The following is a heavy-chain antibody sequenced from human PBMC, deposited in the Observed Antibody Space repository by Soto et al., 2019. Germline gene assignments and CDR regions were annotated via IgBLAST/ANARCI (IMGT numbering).Heavy chain of an antibody. CDR3: ARVTSMVRGVIDNWFDP. Sequence: QVPLVQSGAEVKKPGSSVTVSCKASGGTFSSYAIHWVRQAPGQGLEWMGGISPMYGPATYAQRFQGRVTITADESTTTVYMELPSLTSHDTAVYYCARVTSMVRGVIDNWFDPWGHGTLVTVSS. CDR1: GGTFSSYA. CDR2: ISPMYGPA. V-gene: IGHV1-69*01. D-gene: IGHD3-10*01. J-gene: IGHJ5*02.